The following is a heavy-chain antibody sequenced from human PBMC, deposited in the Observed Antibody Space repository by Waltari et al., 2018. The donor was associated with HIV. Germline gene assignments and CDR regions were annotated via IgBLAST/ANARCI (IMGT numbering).Heavy chain of an antibody. Sequence: QVQLQESGPGLVKPSETLSLTCTVSGGSISSYYWSWIRQPPGKGLEWIGYIYYSGSTNYNPSLKSRVTISVDTSKNHFSLKLSSVTAADTAVYYCARDYYDSSGYYYGYSPWGQGTLVTVSS. CDR1: GGSISSYY. D-gene: IGHD3-22*01. CDR3: ARDYYDSSGYYYGYSP. CDR2: IYYSGST. J-gene: IGHJ5*02. V-gene: IGHV4-59*01.